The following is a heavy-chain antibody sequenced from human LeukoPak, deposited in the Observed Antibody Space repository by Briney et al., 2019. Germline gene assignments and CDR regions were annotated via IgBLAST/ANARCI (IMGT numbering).Heavy chain of an antibody. J-gene: IGHJ4*02. CDR1: GYTFTGYY. Sequence: ASVKVSCKASGYTFTGYYMHWVRQAPGQGLEWMGWINPNSGGTNYAQNFQGRVTMTRDTSISTAYMELSRLRSDDTAVYYCARMYQLPKAGYFDYWGQGTLVTVSS. CDR2: INPNSGGT. CDR3: ARMYQLPKAGYFDY. V-gene: IGHV1-2*02. D-gene: IGHD2-2*01.